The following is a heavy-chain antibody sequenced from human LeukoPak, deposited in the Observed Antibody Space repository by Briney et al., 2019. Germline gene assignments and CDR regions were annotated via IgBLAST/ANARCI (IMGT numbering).Heavy chain of an antibody. V-gene: IGHV4-39*01. J-gene: IGHJ5*02. CDR2: IFYSGST. CDR3: AGGNWFDP. Sequence: SETLSLTCTVSGDSISSSSYYWGWIRQPPGKGLEWIGSIFYSGSTFYNPSLKGRVTISVDTSKNQFSLKLTSVTAADTAVYYCAGGNWFDPWGQGTLVTVSS. CDR1: GDSISSSSYY.